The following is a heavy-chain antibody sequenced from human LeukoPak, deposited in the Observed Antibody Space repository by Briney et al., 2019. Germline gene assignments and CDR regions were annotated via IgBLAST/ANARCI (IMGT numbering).Heavy chain of an antibody. CDR1: GGSINSYY. J-gene: IGHJ6*02. V-gene: IGHV4-59*01. CDR2: IYYSGST. Sequence: SETLSLTCTVSGGSINSYYWSWIRQPPGKGLEWIGYIYYSGSTNYNPSLKSRVTISVDTSKNQFSLKLSSVTAADTAVYYCARVPSYYYGMDVWGQGTTVTVSS. CDR3: ARVPSYYYGMDV.